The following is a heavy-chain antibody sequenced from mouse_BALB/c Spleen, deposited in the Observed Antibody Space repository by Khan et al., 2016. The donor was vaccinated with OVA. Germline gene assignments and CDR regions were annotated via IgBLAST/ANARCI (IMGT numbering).Heavy chain of an antibody. V-gene: IGHV1-20*02. Sequence: VQLQQSGPELVKPGTSVKIPCKASGYSFTGYFMNWVMQSHGKSLEWIGRINPHIGETFYNQKFKGKATLTVDESSSTAHMELRSLASEDSAVYYCARKNGSDFDYWGQGTTRTVSS. J-gene: IGHJ2*01. CDR3: ARKNGSDFDY. D-gene: IGHD1-1*01. CDR1: GYSFTGYF. CDR2: INPHIGET.